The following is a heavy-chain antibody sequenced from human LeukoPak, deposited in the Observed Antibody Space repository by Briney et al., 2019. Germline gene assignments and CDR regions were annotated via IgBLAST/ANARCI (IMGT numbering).Heavy chain of an antibody. CDR1: GGTFSSYA. V-gene: IGHV1-69*05. Sequence: ASVKVSCKASGGTFSSYAISWVRQAPGQGLEWMGGIIPIFGTANYAQKFQGRVTITTDESTSTAYMELSSLRSEDTAVYYCARGRGYCSSTSCSLSGYYYYYYYMDVWGKGTTVTVSS. CDR2: IIPIFGTA. CDR3: ARGRGYCSSTSCSLSGYYYYYYYMDV. D-gene: IGHD2-2*01. J-gene: IGHJ6*03.